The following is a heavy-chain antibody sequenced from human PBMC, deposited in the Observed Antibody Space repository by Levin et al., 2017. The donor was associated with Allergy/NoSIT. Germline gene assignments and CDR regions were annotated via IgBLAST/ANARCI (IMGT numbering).Heavy chain of an antibody. J-gene: IGHJ4*02. V-gene: IGHV4-59*01. Sequence: PSETLSLTCTVSGGSISSYYWSWIRQPPGKGLEWIGYIYYSGSTNYNPSPKSRVTISVDTSKNQFSLKLSSVTAADTAVYYCARAPRSSANFDYWGQGTLVTVSS. CDR1: GGSISSYY. CDR2: IYYSGST. D-gene: IGHD2-15*01. CDR3: ARAPRSSANFDY.